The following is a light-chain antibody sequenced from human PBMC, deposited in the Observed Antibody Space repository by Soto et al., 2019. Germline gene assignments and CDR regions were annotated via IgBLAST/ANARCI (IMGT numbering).Light chain of an antibody. CDR2: AAS. CDR3: QQYVSSPKT. J-gene: IGKJ1*01. Sequence: EIVLTQSPGTLSLSPGERATLSCRASQSLSNNFLAWYQQKLGQAPRLLIFAASSRATGIPDRFSGSGSGTHFTLTISRLEPEDIAVNYCQQYVSSPKTFGQGTNVEIK. V-gene: IGKV3-20*01. CDR1: QSLSNNF.